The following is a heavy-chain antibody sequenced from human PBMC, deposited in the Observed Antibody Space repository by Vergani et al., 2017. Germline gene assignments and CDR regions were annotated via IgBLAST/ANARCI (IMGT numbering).Heavy chain of an antibody. Sequence: QVQLVESGGGVVQPGRSLRLSCAASGFTFSSYGMHWVRQAPGKGLEWVAVIWYDGSNKYYADSVKGRFTISRDNSKNTLYLQMNSLRAEDTAVYYCARDVEDIVVVPAAMPDYYYYYYMDVWGKGTTVTVSS. V-gene: IGHV3-33*01. CDR3: ARDVEDIVVVPAAMPDYYYYYYMDV. CDR1: GFTFSSYG. D-gene: IGHD2-2*01. CDR2: IWYDGSNK. J-gene: IGHJ6*03.